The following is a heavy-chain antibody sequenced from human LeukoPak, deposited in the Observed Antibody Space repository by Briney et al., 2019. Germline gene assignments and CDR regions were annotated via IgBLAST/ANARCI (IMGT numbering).Heavy chain of an antibody. V-gene: IGHV5-51*01. D-gene: IGHD2-2*02. CDR1: GYSFTSYW. J-gene: IGHJ5*02. CDR3: ATLPPRYCSSTSCYTWFDP. CDR2: IYPGDSDT. Sequence: GESLKISCKGSGYSFTSYWIGWVRPMPGKGLEWMGIIYPGDSDTRYSPSFQGQVTISADKSISTAYLQWSSLKASDTAMYYCATLPPRYCSSTSCYTWFDPWGQGTLVTVSS.